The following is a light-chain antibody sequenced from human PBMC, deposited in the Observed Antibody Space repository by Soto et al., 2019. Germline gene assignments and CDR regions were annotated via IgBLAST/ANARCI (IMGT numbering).Light chain of an antibody. V-gene: IGKV1-33*01. CDR1: QDISRY. CDR3: QQYDKFPST. J-gene: IGKJ2*01. Sequence: DIQMTQSPSSLSASVGDRVTITCQASQDISRYLNWYQQKAGKGPKLLISDISSLETGVPSRFSGSGSGTDFTFTISSLQPEDIATYYCQQYDKFPSTFGQGTKLEIK. CDR2: DIS.